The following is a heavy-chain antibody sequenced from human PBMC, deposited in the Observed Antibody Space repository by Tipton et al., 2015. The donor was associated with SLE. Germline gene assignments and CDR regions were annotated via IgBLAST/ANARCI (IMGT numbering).Heavy chain of an antibody. CDR2: IYSGGST. Sequence: SLRLSCAASGFTFSSYAMHWVRQAPGKGLEWVSVIYSGGSTYYADSVKGRFTISRDNSKNTLYLQMNSLRAEDTAVYYCASPYSHGAFDIWGQGTMVTVSS. D-gene: IGHD6-13*01. J-gene: IGHJ3*02. V-gene: IGHV3-53*05. CDR3: ASPYSHGAFDI. CDR1: GFTFSSYA.